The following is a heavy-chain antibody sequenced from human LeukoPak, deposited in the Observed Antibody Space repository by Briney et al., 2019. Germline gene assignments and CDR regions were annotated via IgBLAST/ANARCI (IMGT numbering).Heavy chain of an antibody. CDR1: GGSISGYY. Sequence: KPSETLSLTCTVSGGSISGYYWSWIRQPPGKGLEWIGYMYDSGRYDYNPSLKSRDTISVDTSKNQFSLRLRSVTAADTAMYYCARTLGSSFVYWGQGTLVTVSS. CDR2: MYDSGRY. V-gene: IGHV4-59*12. J-gene: IGHJ4*02. D-gene: IGHD6-13*01. CDR3: ARTLGSSFVY.